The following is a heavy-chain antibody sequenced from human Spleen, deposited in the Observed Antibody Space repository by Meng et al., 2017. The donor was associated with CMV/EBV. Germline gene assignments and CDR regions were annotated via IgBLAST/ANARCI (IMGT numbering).Heavy chain of an antibody. Sequence: QGQVVESGAEVKKPGTLMKVSCKASGYSFTRYYIHWVRQAPGQGLEWMGWINPNSDATRYPQKFQGRVTMTRDTSITTAYMELSRLTSDDTAVYYCARDNAGNSFEYWGQGTLVTVSS. CDR3: ARDNAGNSFEY. D-gene: IGHD6-13*01. J-gene: IGHJ4*02. CDR2: INPNSDAT. V-gene: IGHV1-2*02. CDR1: GYSFTRYY.